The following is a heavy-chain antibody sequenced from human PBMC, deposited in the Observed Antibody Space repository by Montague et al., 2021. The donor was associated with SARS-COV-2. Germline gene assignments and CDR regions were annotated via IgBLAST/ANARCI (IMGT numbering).Heavy chain of an antibody. CDR3: ARDRRGMAMAGRAYYYYYMDV. J-gene: IGHJ6*03. D-gene: IGHD6-19*01. CDR1: GASISSANDC. Sequence: TLSLTCSVSGASISSANDCWTWLRQPAGKGLEWIGHISTSGSSSYNPSLKSRVTIILDTSKQQFSLELTSVTAADTAVYYCARDRRGMAMAGRAYYYYYMDVWGKGTTVTVSS. CDR2: ISTSGSS. V-gene: IGHV4-61*09.